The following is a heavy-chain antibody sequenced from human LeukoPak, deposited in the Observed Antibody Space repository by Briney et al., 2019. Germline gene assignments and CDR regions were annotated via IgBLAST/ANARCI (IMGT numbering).Heavy chain of an antibody. CDR3: ASLPWGPYIVVVPAAIRYYFDY. CDR2: IYHSGST. J-gene: IGHJ4*02. V-gene: IGHV4-38-2*01. D-gene: IGHD2-2*01. Sequence: SETLSLTCAVSGYSISSGYYWGWIRQPPGKGLEWIGSIYHSGSTYYNPSPKSRVTISVDTSKNQFSLKLSSVTAADTAVYYCASLPWGPYIVVVPAAIRYYFDYWGQGTLVTVSS. CDR1: GYSISSGYY.